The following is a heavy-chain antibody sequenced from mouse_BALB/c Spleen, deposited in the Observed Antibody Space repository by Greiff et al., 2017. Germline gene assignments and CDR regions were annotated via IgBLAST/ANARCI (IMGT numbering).Heavy chain of an antibody. D-gene: IGHD2-1*01. V-gene: IGHV1S56*01. J-gene: IGHJ2*01. CDR3: ARWGVYGNYAFLDY. Sequence: VQLQQSGPELVKPGASARISCKASGYTFTSYYIHWVKQRPGQGLEWIGWIYPGNVNTKYNEKFKGKATLTADKSSSTAYMQLSSLTSEDSAVYFCARWGVYGNYAFLDYWGQGTTLTVSS. CDR1: GYTFTSYY. CDR2: IYPGNVNT.